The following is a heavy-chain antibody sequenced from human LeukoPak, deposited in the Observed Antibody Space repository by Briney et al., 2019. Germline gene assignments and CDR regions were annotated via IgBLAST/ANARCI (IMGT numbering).Heavy chain of an antibody. Sequence: SETLSLTCTVSGGSVSSGSYYWSWIRQPPGKGLEWIGYIYYSGSTNYNPSLKSRVTISVDTSKNQFSLKLSSVNAADTAVYYCARAADLPELPSSRWFDPWGQGTLVTVSS. CDR1: GGSVSSGSYY. CDR2: IYYSGST. V-gene: IGHV4-61*01. J-gene: IGHJ5*02. CDR3: ARAADLPELPSSRWFDP. D-gene: IGHD1-26*01.